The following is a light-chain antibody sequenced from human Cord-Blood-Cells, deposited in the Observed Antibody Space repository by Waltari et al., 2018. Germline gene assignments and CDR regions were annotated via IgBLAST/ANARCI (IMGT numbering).Light chain of an antibody. V-gene: IGLV1-44*01. Sequence: QSVLTQPPSASGTPGQRVTISCSGSSSNVGSNTVHWYQQLPGTAPKPRIYSKYQRPSGVPYRFSGSNSGTSASLAISGLQSEDEADYYCAAWDDSLNGWVFGGGTKLTVL. CDR1: SSNVGSNT. CDR2: SKY. J-gene: IGLJ3*02. CDR3: AAWDDSLNGWV.